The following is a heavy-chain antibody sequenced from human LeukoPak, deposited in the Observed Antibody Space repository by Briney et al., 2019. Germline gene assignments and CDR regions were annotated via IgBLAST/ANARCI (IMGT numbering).Heavy chain of an antibody. J-gene: IGHJ4*02. CDR3: ARDSSSGWPITPDY. D-gene: IGHD6-19*01. V-gene: IGHV3-33*01. CDR1: GFTFSSYG. Sequence: GGSLRLSCAASGFTFSSYGMHWVRQAPGKGLEWVAVIWYDGSNKYYADSVKGRFTISRDNSKNTLYLQMNSLRAEDTAVYYCARDSSSGWPITPDYWGQGTLVTVSS. CDR2: IWYDGSNK.